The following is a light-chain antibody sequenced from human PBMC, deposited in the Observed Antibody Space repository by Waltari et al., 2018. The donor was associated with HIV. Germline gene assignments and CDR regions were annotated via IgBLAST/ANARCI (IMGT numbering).Light chain of an antibody. CDR2: GGI. Sequence: QSALTQPASVSGSPGQSITISCTGSSSDVGSYNLVSWYQQHPGKAPKLMIYGGIKRPSGVSNRFSGAKSGNTDSLTISGLQAEDEADYYCCSYAGSSNWVFGGGTKLTVL. J-gene: IGLJ3*02. CDR1: SSDVGSYNL. CDR3: CSYAGSSNWV. V-gene: IGLV2-23*01.